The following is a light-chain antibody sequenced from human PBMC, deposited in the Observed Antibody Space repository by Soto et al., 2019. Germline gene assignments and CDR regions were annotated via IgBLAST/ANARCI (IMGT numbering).Light chain of an antibody. V-gene: IGKV3-15*01. Sequence: EIVLTQPPATLSVSPGERATLSCRASQSVSGSLAWYQQKPGQAPRLLIYGASTRATGIPARFSGSGSGTEFTLTISSLQFEDFAVYYCQQYDNWPPWTFGPGTKVDIK. CDR1: QSVSGS. J-gene: IGKJ1*01. CDR2: GAS. CDR3: QQYDNWPPWT.